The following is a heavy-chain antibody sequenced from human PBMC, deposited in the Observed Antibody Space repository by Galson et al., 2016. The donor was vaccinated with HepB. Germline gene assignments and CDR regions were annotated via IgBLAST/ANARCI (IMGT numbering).Heavy chain of an antibody. Sequence: SLRLSCAASGFTFTSYAMSWVRQAPGKGLEWVSAINGAGGFTYYADSVKGRFTISRDNSKNTVYLQMNSLRAEDTAVYYCAKYRDHSSGYYPLDYWGQGTLVTVSS. CDR3: AKYRDHSSGYYPLDY. CDR2: INGAGGFT. D-gene: IGHD3-22*01. V-gene: IGHV3-23*01. J-gene: IGHJ4*02. CDR1: GFTFTSYA.